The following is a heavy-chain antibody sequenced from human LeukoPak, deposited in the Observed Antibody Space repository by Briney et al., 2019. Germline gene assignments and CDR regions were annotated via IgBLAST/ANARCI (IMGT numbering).Heavy chain of an antibody. J-gene: IGHJ4*02. CDR3: ARDREQLAPLDY. Sequence: GGSLRLSCEVSGVTFSSYNMTWFRQTPGKGLEWVSPISNKGRYIYYADSVKGRFTISRDNAKNSLFLQMNSLRADDTGLYYCARDREQLAPLDYWGQGTLVTVSS. V-gene: IGHV3-21*01. CDR1: GVTFSSYN. D-gene: IGHD6-6*01. CDR2: ISNKGRYI.